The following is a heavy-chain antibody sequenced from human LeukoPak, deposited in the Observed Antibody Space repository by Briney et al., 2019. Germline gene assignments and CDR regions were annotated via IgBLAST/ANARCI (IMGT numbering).Heavy chain of an antibody. V-gene: IGHV3-21*01. Sequence: PGGSLRLSRAASGFTLSSYSMNWVRQAPGKGREWVSSISRSSIYIYYADSAEGRFTIPRINAKNSQYLQTKRQRGEDPAVYYGARASVGTTPSWGQGTLVSVSS. J-gene: IGHJ4*02. CDR2: ISRSSIYI. CDR1: GFTLSSYS. CDR3: ARASVGTTPS. D-gene: IGHD1-1*01.